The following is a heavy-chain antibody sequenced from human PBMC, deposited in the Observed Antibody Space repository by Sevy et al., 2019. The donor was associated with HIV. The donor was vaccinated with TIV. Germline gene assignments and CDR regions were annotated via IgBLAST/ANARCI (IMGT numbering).Heavy chain of an antibody. CDR1: GYSLTGLS. CDR2: FDPEDGER. V-gene: IGHV1-24*01. CDR3: ATTKDYYESSGCPFDY. J-gene: IGHJ4*02. D-gene: IGHD3-22*01. Sequence: ASVKVSCKVSGYSLTGLSMHWVRQAPGKGLEWMGSFDPEDGERIYAQKLEGRVTMTEDTSEDTAYMELNSLGFEDTAVYYCATTKDYYESSGCPFDYWGQGTLVTVSS.